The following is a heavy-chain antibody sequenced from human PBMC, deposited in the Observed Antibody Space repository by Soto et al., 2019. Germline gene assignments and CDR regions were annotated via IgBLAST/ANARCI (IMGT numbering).Heavy chain of an antibody. V-gene: IGHV3-23*01. CDR3: AKDWRWQQTPGWSDP. CDR1: GFTFSSYV. D-gene: IGHD6-13*01. Sequence: EVQLLESGGGLVQPGGSLRLSCAASGFTFSSYVMSWVRQAPGKGLEWVSGISGSGGSTYYADSVKGRFTISRDNSKNTLYLQMNSLRDEDTAVYYCAKDWRWQQTPGWSDPWGQGTLVTVSS. J-gene: IGHJ5*02. CDR2: ISGSGGST.